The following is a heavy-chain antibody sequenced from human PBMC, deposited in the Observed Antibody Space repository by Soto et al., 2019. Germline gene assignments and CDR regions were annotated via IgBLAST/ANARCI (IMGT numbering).Heavy chain of an antibody. D-gene: IGHD4-4*01. Sequence: GGSLRLSCAASGITFSNSGMHWVRQAPGKGLEWVAVIWYDGSNKYYADSVKGRFTISRDNSKNTLYLQMNSLRAEDTAVYYCARSPPTYSPYFYYYGMDVWGQGTTVTVSS. J-gene: IGHJ6*02. CDR3: ARSPPTYSPYFYYYGMDV. CDR1: GITFSNSG. CDR2: IWYDGSNK. V-gene: IGHV3-33*01.